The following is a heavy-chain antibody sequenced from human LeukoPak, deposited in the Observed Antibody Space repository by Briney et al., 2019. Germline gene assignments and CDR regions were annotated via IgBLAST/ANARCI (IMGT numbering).Heavy chain of an antibody. CDR3: AREGGLLSQDAFDI. CDR1: GGTFSSYA. J-gene: IGHJ3*02. V-gene: IGHV1-69*13. D-gene: IGHD3-10*01. Sequence: ASVKVSCKASGGTFSSYAISRVRQAPGQGLEWMGGIIPIFGTANYAQKFQGRVTITADESTSTAYMELSSLRSEDTAVYYCAREGGLLSQDAFDIWGQGTMVTVSS. CDR2: IIPIFGTA.